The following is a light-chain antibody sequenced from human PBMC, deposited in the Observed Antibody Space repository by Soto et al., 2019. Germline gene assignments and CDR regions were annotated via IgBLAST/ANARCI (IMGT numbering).Light chain of an antibody. CDR2: KAS. CDR1: QSISFW. CDR3: QQYNSYPMT. Sequence: DIQMTQSPSTLSASVGDRVTITCRASQSISFWLAWYQQKPGKAPKLLIFKASSLESGVPSRFSGSGSGTEFTLTISSLQPDDFATYYCQQYNSYPMTFGQGTRWR. V-gene: IGKV1-5*03. J-gene: IGKJ5*01.